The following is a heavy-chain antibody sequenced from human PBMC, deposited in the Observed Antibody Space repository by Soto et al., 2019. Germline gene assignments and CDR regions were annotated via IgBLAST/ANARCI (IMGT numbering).Heavy chain of an antibody. D-gene: IGHD3-22*01. J-gene: IGHJ4*02. CDR1: GFTFSSYG. V-gene: IGHV3-30*18. CDR2: ISYDGSNK. Sequence: ESGGGVVQPGRSLRLSCAASGFTFSSYGMHWVRQAPGKGLEWVAVISYDGSNKYYADSVKGRFTISRDNSKNTLYLQMNSLRAEDTAVYYCAKDGGYYTRRDYFDYWGQGTLVTVSS. CDR3: AKDGGYYTRRDYFDY.